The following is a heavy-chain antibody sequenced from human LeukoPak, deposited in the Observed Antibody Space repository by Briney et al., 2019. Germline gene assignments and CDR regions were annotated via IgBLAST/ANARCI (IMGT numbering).Heavy chain of an antibody. CDR2: ISSSGSTT. CDR1: GFTFSNYA. Sequence: SLHLSSAASGFTFSNYAMNWARQAPGKGLEWVSYISSSGSTTYYADSVKGRFTISRDNAKNSLYLQMNSLRAEDTAVYYCARGYCSGGSCYFDYWGQGTLVTVSS. J-gene: IGHJ4*02. D-gene: IGHD2-15*01. V-gene: IGHV3-48*03. CDR3: ARGYCSGGSCYFDY.